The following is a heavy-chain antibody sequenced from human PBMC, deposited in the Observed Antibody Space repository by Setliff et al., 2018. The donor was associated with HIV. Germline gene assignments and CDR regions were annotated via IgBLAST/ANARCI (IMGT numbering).Heavy chain of an antibody. CDR3: ARIYDYGSYYFDY. J-gene: IGHJ4*02. D-gene: IGHD4-17*01. CDR1: GGSISSGSYY. CDR2: IYTSGST. Sequence: PSETLSLTCTVSGGSISSGSYYWSWIRQPAGKGLEWIGHIYTSGSTNYNPSLKSRVTISVDTSKNQFSLKLSSVTAADTAVYYCARIYDYGSYYFDYWGQGTLVTVSS. V-gene: IGHV4-61*09.